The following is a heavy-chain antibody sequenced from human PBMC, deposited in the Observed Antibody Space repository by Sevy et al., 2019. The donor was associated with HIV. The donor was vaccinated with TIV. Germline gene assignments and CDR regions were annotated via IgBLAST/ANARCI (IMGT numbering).Heavy chain of an antibody. Sequence: GGSLRLSCAASGFTFSSHGMHWVRQAPGKGLEWVAVISYDGSQKYYADSIKGRFTISRDNSKNTLYLQMNSLRPEDTALYYCAKAGMPSAPRLLWFAELLYQFDFWGQGTLVTVSS. CDR1: GFTFSSHG. CDR3: AKAGMPSAPRLLWFAELLYQFDF. V-gene: IGHV3-30*18. D-gene: IGHD3-10*01. CDR2: ISYDGSQK. J-gene: IGHJ4*02.